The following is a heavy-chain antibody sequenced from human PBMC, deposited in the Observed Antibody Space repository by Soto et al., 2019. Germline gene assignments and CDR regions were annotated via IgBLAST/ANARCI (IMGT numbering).Heavy chain of an antibody. J-gene: IGHJ4*02. D-gene: IGHD6-6*01. Sequence: KASETLSLTCTVSGGSISSGDYYWSWIRQPPGKGLEWIGYTYYSGSTYYNPSLKSRVTISVDTSKNQFSLKLSSVTAADTAVYYCASLSIAARPSDYWGQGTLVTVSS. CDR3: ASLSIAARPSDY. CDR1: GGSISSGDYY. V-gene: IGHV4-30-4*01. CDR2: TYYSGST.